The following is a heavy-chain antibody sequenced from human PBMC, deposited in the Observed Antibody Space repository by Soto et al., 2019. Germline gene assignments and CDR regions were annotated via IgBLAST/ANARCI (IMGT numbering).Heavy chain of an antibody. CDR2: IYYSGST. V-gene: IGHV4-30-4*01. Sequence: PSETLSLTCTVSGGSISSGDYYWSWIRQPPGKGLEWIGYIYYSGSTYYNPSLKSRVTISVDTSKNQFSLKLSSVTAADTAVYYCALHPRYQLLSGWFDPWGQGTLVTVSS. CDR3: ALHPRYQLLSGWFDP. J-gene: IGHJ5*02. CDR1: GGSISSGDYY. D-gene: IGHD2-2*01.